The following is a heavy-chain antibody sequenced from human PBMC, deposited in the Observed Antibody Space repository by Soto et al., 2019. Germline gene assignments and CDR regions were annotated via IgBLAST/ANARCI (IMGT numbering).Heavy chain of an antibody. Sequence: VQVLESGGDLVQPGGSLRLSCAASGFTFTGYSMSWVRQAPGKGLVWVSDINNDGTITRYADSVKGRFTISRDNAKNTVYLQMNSLRAEDTAVYYCASALIAGRNYWGQGALVPVSS. J-gene: IGHJ4*02. V-gene: IGHV3-74*02. CDR3: ASALIAGRNY. CDR1: GFTFTGYS. CDR2: INNDGTIT. D-gene: IGHD3-10*01.